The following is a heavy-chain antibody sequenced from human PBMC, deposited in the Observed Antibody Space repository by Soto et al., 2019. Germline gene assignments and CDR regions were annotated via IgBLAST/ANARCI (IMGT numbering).Heavy chain of an antibody. CDR2: IYSGGST. Sequence: PGGSLRLSCAVSGFTVSSNYMSWVRQPPGKGPEWVSDIYSGGSTYYADSVKGRFTIPRDNSKNTLYLQMNSLGAEDTAVYYCARERDGHNPNWFDLWGQGTLVTVSS. V-gene: IGHV3-53*01. CDR1: GFTVSSNY. D-gene: IGHD2-8*01. CDR3: ARERDGHNPNWFDL. J-gene: IGHJ5*02.